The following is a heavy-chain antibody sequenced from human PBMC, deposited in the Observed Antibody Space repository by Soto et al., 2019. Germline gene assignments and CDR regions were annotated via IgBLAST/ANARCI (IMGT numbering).Heavy chain of an antibody. V-gene: IGHV3-74*01. CDR2: IKGDGTNT. D-gene: IGHD5-12*01. CDR1: GFTFTSYW. CDR3: ARGLSGYYGFDY. Sequence: EVQLVESGGGLVQFGGSLRLSCAASGFTFTSYWMHWVRQVPGKGLVWVSRIKGDGTNTGYADSVKGRFTISRDNVKNTLYLQMNSLRAEDTAFYYCARGLSGYYGFDYWGQGTLVTVSS. J-gene: IGHJ4*02.